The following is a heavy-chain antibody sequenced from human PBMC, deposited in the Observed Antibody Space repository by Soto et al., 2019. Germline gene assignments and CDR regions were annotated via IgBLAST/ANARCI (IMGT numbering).Heavy chain of an antibody. D-gene: IGHD1-26*01. CDR1: GYSISSSNW. CDR2: IYYSGTT. V-gene: IGHV4-28*01. J-gene: IGHJ4*02. Sequence: ASETLSLTCAVSGYSISSSNWWGWIRQPPGKGLEWIGYIYYSGTTYYNPSLKSRVTISVDTSKNQFSLKLSSVTAADTAVYYCARRGLVGATTFDYWGQGTLVTVSS. CDR3: ARRGLVGATTFDY.